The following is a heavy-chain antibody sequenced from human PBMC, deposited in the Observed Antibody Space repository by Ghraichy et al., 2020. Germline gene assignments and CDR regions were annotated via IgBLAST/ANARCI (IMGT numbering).Heavy chain of an antibody. Sequence: GESLNISCAASGFTFSSYWMHWVRQAPGKGLVWVSRINSDGSSTSYADSVKGRFTISRDNAKNTLYLQMYSLRAEDTAIFYCANSLRSSSQIDYWGQGTLVTVSS. CDR2: INSDGSST. CDR1: GFTFSSYW. V-gene: IGHV3-74*01. D-gene: IGHD6-13*01. J-gene: IGHJ4*02. CDR3: ANSLRSSSQIDY.